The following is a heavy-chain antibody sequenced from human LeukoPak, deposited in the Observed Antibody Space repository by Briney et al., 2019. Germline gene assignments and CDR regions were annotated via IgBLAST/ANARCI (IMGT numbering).Heavy chain of an antibody. V-gene: IGHV3-23*01. CDR1: GFTFSTYA. CDR2: ISGSGGST. D-gene: IGHD3-10*01. Sequence: SGGSLRLSCAASGFTFSTYAMSWVRQTPEKGPEWVSAISGSGGSTYYADSVKGRFTISRDNSKNTLYLQMNSLRAEDTAVYYCAKDRGFGEYFPFFYWGQGTLVTVSS. CDR3: AKDRGFGEYFPFFY. J-gene: IGHJ4*02.